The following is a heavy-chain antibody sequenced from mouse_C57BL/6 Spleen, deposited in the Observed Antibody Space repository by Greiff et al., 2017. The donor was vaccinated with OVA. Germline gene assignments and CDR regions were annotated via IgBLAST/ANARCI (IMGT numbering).Heavy chain of an antibody. CDR3: ASGYGSSYWYFDD. CDR2: ILPGGGST. V-gene: IGHV1-9*01. Sequence: VQLQQSGAELMKPGASVKLSCKATGYTFTGYWIEWVKQRPGHGLEWIGEILPGGGSTNYNEKFKGKATFTADTSSNTAYMQLSSLTTEDSAIYYGASGYGSSYWYFDDWGTGTTVTVSS. CDR1: GYTFTGYW. D-gene: IGHD1-1*01. J-gene: IGHJ1*03.